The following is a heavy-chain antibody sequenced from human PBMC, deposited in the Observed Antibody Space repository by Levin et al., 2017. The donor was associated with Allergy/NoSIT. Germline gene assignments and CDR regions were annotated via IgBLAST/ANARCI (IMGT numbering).Heavy chain of an antibody. CDR1: GFTFSSYW. J-gene: IGHJ3*02. CDR2: INSDGSST. Sequence: PGESLKISCAASGFTFSSYWMHWVRQAPGKGLVWVSRINSDGSSTSYADSVKGRFTISRDNAKNTLYLQMNSLRAEDTAVYYCAREEYGDVDAFDIWGQGTMVTVSS. D-gene: IGHD4-17*01. V-gene: IGHV3-74*01. CDR3: AREEYGDVDAFDI.